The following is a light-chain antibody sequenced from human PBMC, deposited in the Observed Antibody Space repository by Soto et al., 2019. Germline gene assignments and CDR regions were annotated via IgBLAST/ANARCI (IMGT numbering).Light chain of an antibody. V-gene: IGLV1-40*01. J-gene: IGLJ1*01. Sequence: QSFLTQPPSVSVAPGQRVTISCTGSSSNIGAGYEVHWYQHLPGKAPKLLIYGNTNRPSGVPDRFSGSKSGTSASLAITGLQAEDEADYYCQSYDTSLSASYVFGGGTKVT. CDR3: QSYDTSLSASYV. CDR2: GNT. CDR1: SSNIGAGYE.